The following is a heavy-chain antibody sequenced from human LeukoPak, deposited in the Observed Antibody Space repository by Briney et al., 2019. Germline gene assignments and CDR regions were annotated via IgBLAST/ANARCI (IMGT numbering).Heavy chain of an antibody. Sequence: GESLKISCKGSGYSFTSYWIGWVRQMPGKGLEWMGIIYPGDSDTRYSPSFQGQVTISADKSINTAYLQWSSLKASDTTMYYCARRGYYYDSSGHRVHDAFDIWGQGTMVTVSS. D-gene: IGHD3-22*01. V-gene: IGHV5-51*01. CDR3: ARRGYYYDSSGHRVHDAFDI. J-gene: IGHJ3*02. CDR2: IYPGDSDT. CDR1: GYSFTSYW.